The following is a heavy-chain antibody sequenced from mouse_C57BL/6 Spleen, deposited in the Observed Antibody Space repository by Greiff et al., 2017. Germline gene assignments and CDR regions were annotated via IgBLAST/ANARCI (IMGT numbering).Heavy chain of an antibody. CDR2: IDPSDSYT. Sequence: VQLQQPGAELVMPGASVKLSCKASGYTFTSYRMHWVKQRPGQGLEWLGEIDPSDSYTNYNQKFKGKSTLTVDKSSNTVYMQLSSLTSEDSEVYYCARNGITTLVGAWFAYWGQGTLVTVSA. D-gene: IGHD1-1*01. CDR1: GYTFTSYR. V-gene: IGHV1-69*01. J-gene: IGHJ3*01. CDR3: ARNGITTLVGAWFAY.